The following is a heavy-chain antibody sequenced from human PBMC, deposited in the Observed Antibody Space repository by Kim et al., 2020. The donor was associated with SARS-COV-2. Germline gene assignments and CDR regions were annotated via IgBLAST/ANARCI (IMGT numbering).Heavy chain of an antibody. V-gene: IGHV3-33*06. J-gene: IGHJ6*02. Sequence: GGSLRLSCAASGFTFSSYGMHWVRQAPGKGLEWVAVIWYDGSNKYYADSVKGRFTISRDNSKNTLYLQMNSLRAEDTAVYYCAKDNGDYTYGMDVWGQGTTVTVSS. D-gene: IGHD4-17*01. CDR2: IWYDGSNK. CDR1: GFTFSSYG. CDR3: AKDNGDYTYGMDV.